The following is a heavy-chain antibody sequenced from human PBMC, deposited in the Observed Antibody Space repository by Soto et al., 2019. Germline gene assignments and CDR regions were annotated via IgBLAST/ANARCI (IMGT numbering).Heavy chain of an antibody. Sequence: QVQLVQSGAEVKQPGYSVKGSCKASGGTFSSSAISWVLQAPGQGLEWMGGIIPIFGTANYAQKFQGRVTITADESTSTAYMELSSLRSEDTAVYYCARDGIVGAEWGQGTLVTVSS. V-gene: IGHV1-69*01. J-gene: IGHJ4*02. D-gene: IGHD1-26*01. CDR3: ARDGIVGAE. CDR1: GGTFSSSA. CDR2: IIPIFGTA.